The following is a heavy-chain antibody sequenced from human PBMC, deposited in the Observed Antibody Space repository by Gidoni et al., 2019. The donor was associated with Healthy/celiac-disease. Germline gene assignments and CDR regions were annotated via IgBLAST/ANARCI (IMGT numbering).Heavy chain of an antibody. CDR1: GFTFSSYW. J-gene: IGHJ4*02. Sequence: EVQLVESGGGLVQPGGSLRLSCAASGFTFSSYWMSWVRQAPGKGLEWVANIKQDGSEKYYVDSVKGRFTISRDNAKNSLYLQMNSLRAEDTAVYYCARELNYDYIWGSYRFVGFFDYWGQGTLVTVSS. V-gene: IGHV3-7*01. CDR2: IKQDGSEK. CDR3: ARELNYDYIWGSYRFVGFFDY. D-gene: IGHD3-16*02.